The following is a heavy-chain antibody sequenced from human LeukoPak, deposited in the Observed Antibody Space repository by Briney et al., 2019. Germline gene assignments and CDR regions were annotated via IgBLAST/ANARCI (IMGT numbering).Heavy chain of an antibody. Sequence: PSETLSLTCTVSGGSISSYYWSWIRQPPGKGLEWIGYIYYSGSTNYNPSLKSRVTISVDTSKNQFSLKLSSVTAADTAVYYCAGGRIYDFWSGYYDYWGQGTLVTVSS. V-gene: IGHV4-59*01. D-gene: IGHD3-3*01. CDR3: AGGRIYDFWSGYYDY. CDR2: IYYSGST. CDR1: GGSISSYY. J-gene: IGHJ4*02.